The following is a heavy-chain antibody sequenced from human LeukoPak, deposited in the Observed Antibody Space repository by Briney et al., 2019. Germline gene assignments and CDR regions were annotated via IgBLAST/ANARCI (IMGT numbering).Heavy chain of an antibody. J-gene: IGHJ4*02. CDR2: ISWNSGSI. V-gene: IGHV3-9*01. CDR1: GFTFDDYA. D-gene: IGHD6-6*01. CDR3: AKDAYSSSSSADYFDY. Sequence: GRSLRLSCAASGFTFDDYAMHWVRQAPGEGLEWVSGISWNSGSIGYADSVKGRFTISRDNAKNSLYLQMNSLRAEDTALYYCAKDAYSSSSSADYFDYWGQGTLVTVSS.